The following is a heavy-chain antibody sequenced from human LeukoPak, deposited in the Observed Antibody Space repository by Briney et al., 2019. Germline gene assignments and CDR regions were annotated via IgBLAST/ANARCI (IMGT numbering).Heavy chain of an antibody. J-gene: IGHJ5*02. CDR1: GFTFSSYG. D-gene: IGHD3-10*01. CDR2: IWYDGSNK. V-gene: IGHV3-30*02. Sequence: PGGSLRLSCAASGFTFSSYGMHWVRQAPGKGLEWVAVIWYDGSNKYYADSVKGRFTISRDNSKNTLYLQMNSLRAEDTAVYYCAKTFYGSGSYDWFDPWGQGTLVTVSS. CDR3: AKTFYGSGSYDWFDP.